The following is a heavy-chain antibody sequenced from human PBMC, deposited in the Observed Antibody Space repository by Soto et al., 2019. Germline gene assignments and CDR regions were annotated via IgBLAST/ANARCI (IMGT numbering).Heavy chain of an antibody. D-gene: IGHD3-10*01. Sequence: SETLSLTCAVYGGSFSGYYWSWIRQPPGKGLEWIGEINHSGSTNYNPSLKSRVTISVDTSKNQFSLKLSSVTAADTAVYSWARGGITMVRGVSYNWFDPWGQGTLVTVSS. CDR1: GGSFSGYY. CDR2: INHSGST. CDR3: ARGGITMVRGVSYNWFDP. J-gene: IGHJ5*02. V-gene: IGHV4-34*01.